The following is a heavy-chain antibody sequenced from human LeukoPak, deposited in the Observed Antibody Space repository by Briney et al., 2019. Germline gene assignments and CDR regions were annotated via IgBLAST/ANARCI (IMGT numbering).Heavy chain of an antibody. D-gene: IGHD2-15*01. CDR1: GFTFSSYA. Sequence: GSLRLSCAASGFTFSSYAMSWVRQAPGKGLEWIGEINHSGSTNYNPSLKSRVTISVDTSKNQFSLKLSSVTAADTAVYYCARRRCSGGSCLRPRGLKPLDYWGQGTLVTVSS. CDR3: ARRRCSGGSCLRPRGLKPLDY. V-gene: IGHV4-34*01. CDR2: INHSGST. J-gene: IGHJ4*02.